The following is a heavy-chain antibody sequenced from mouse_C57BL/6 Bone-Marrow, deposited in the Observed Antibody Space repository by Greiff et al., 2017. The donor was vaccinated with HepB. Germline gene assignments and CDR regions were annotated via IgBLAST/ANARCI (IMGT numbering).Heavy chain of an antibody. V-gene: IGHV1-55*01. CDR2: IYPGSGST. D-gene: IGHD4-1*01. J-gene: IGHJ2*01. Sequence: QVQLKESGAELVKPGASVKMSCKASGYTFTSYWITWVKQRPGQGLEWIGDIYPGSGSTNYNEKFKSKATLTVDTSSSTAYMQLSSLTSEDSAVYYCARRGTGTGRFDYWGQGTTLTVSS. CDR1: GYTFTSYW. CDR3: ARRGTGTGRFDY.